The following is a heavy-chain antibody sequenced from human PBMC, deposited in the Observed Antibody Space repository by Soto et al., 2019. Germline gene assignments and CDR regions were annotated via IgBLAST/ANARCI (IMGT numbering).Heavy chain of an antibody. J-gene: IGHJ3*02. CDR2: ISYSGST. D-gene: IGHD1-26*01. CDR1: GGSISSSSYY. Sequence: QLQLQESGPGLVKPSETLSLTCTVSGGSISSSSYYWGWIRQPPGKGLEWIGSISYSGSTYYNPSLKSRVTISVDTSKNQFSLKLGSVTAADTAVYYCARRVEWELLLQGAFDIWGQGTMVTVSS. CDR3: ARRVEWELLLQGAFDI. V-gene: IGHV4-39*01.